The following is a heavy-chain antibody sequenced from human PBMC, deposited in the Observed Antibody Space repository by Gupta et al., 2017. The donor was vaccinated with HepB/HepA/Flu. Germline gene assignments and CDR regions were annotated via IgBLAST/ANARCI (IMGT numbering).Heavy chain of an antibody. CDR2: ISSSSSYI. CDR3: ARDRGGNGYYPFDY. J-gene: IGHJ4*02. CDR1: GFTFSSYS. V-gene: IGHV3-21*01. D-gene: IGHD3-3*01. Sequence: EVQLVESGGGLVKPGGSLRLSCAASGFTFSSYSMNWVPPAPGKGLEWVSSISSSSSYIYYADSVKGRFTISRDNAKNSLYLQMNSLRAEDTAVYYCARDRGGNGYYPFDYWGQGTLVTVSS.